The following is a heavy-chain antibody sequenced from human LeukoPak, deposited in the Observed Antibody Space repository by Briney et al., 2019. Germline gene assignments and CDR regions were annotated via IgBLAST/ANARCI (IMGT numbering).Heavy chain of an antibody. CDR1: GFTFSSYA. J-gene: IGHJ6*02. V-gene: IGHV3-23*01. CDR3: AKDPDIVVVPAAWAPYYYGMDV. D-gene: IGHD2-2*01. CDR2: ISGSGGST. Sequence: PGGSLRLSCAAPGFTFSSYAMSWVRQAPGKGLEWVSAISGSGGSTYYADSVKGRFTISRDNSKNTLYLQMNSLRAEDTAVYYCAKDPDIVVVPAAWAPYYYGMDVWGQGTTVTVSS.